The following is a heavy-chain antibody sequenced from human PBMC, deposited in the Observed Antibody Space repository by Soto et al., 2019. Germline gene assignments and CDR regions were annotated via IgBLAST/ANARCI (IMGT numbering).Heavy chain of an antibody. CDR2: IFPLTDIP. CDR3: ARITLVVLNDFES. CDR1: GGTFRNYP. J-gene: IGHJ4*02. V-gene: IGHV1-69*02. D-gene: IGHD3-10*01. Sequence: QVQLVQSGTEVKKPGSSVKVSCKASGGTFRNYPINWVRQAPGQGLEWMGSIFPLTDIPDYAQNFQARLTMSVDKSTSTAYMELSGLTSDDTAMYFCARITLVVLNDFESWGQGNLVTVSS.